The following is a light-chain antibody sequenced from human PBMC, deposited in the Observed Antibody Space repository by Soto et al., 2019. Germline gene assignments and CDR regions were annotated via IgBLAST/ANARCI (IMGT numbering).Light chain of an antibody. J-gene: IGKJ2*01. Sequence: EIVMTQSPGTLSVSPGERATVSCRASQSVSSNLAWYQQKPGQAPRLLLYGASTRATGIPARFSGSGSGTEFTLTISSLQSEDFAVYYCQQYNNWPRTFGQGPKLEI. V-gene: IGKV3-15*01. CDR1: QSVSSN. CDR2: GAS. CDR3: QQYNNWPRT.